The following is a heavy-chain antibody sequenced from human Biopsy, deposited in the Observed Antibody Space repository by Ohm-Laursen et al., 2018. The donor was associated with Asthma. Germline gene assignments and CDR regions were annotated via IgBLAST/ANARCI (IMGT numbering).Heavy chain of an antibody. J-gene: IGHJ4*02. Sequence: SLRLSCSASGFTFSNYGMHWVRQAPGKGLDWVAVISFDGTNRNYTDSVKGRFTISRDNSRNTLHLQMNSLRAEDTAVYYCAKDVFPGWELRRGPDYWGQGTLVTVSS. CDR1: GFTFSNYG. V-gene: IGHV3-30*18. CDR3: AKDVFPGWELRRGPDY. CDR2: ISFDGTNR. D-gene: IGHD1-26*01.